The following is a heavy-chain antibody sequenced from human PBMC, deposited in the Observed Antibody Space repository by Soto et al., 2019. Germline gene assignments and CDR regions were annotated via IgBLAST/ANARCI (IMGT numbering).Heavy chain of an antibody. D-gene: IGHD3-10*01. CDR1: GYTFTSYG. CDR3: ATEYYYSSRPWY. Sequence: ASVKVSCKASGYTFTSYGISWVRQAPGQGLQWMGWISAYNGNTNYAQKLQGRVTMTTDTSTSTASMELRSLRSDDPAVYSCATEYYYSSRPWYWAQGALITVS. J-gene: IGHJ4*02. V-gene: IGHV1-18*01. CDR2: ISAYNGNT.